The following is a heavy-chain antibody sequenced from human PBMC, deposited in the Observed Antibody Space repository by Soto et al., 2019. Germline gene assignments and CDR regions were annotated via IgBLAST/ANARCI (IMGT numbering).Heavy chain of an antibody. D-gene: IGHD4-17*01. CDR3: AKSVFKGDYVPFDY. V-gene: IGHV3-23*01. CDR1: GFTFGNYA. J-gene: IGHJ4*02. CDR2: ISGSGGST. Sequence: GGSLRLSCAASGFTFGNYAFSWVRQAPGKGLEWVSAISGSGGSTYYADSVKGRFTISRDNSKNTLYLQMNSLRAEDTAVYYCAKSVFKGDYVPFDYWGQGTLVTVS.